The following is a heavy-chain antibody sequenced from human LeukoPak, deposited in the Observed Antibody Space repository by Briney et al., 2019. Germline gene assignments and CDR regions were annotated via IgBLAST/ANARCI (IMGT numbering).Heavy chain of an antibody. D-gene: IGHD5-12*01. CDR1: GGTFSSYA. CDR3: ARRDGYNDAFDI. CDR2: IIPILGIA. V-gene: IGHV1-69*04. Sequence: GASVKVSCKASGGTFSSYAISWVRQAPGQGLEWMGRIIPILGIANYAQKFQGRVTITADKSTSTAYMELSSLRSEDTAVYYCARRDGYNDAFDIWGQGTMVTVSS. J-gene: IGHJ3*02.